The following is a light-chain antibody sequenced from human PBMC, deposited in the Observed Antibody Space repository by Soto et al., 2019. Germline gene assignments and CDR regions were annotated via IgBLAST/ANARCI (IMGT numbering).Light chain of an antibody. J-gene: IGKJ1*01. CDR3: QQYGSSGT. CDR1: QGISSW. CDR2: GAS. Sequence: TQSPSSVSASVGDRITITCRASQGISSWLAWYQQKPGQAPRLLIYGASNRATGIPDRFSGSGSGTDFTLTISRLEPEDFAVYYCQQYGSSGTFGQGTKVDIK. V-gene: IGKV3-20*01.